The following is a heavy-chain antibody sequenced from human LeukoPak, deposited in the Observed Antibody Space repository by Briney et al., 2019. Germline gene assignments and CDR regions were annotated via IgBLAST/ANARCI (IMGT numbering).Heavy chain of an antibody. J-gene: IGHJ4*02. CDR1: GFTFSSYG. V-gene: IGHV3-33*01. CDR3: ARGRGGHYDY. CDR2: IWYDGSNK. Sequence: GGSLRLSCAASGFTFSSYGMHWVRQAPGKGLEWVAVIWYDGSNKYYADSVKGRFTISRDNSKNTLYLQMGSLTAEDMAMYYCARGRGGHYDYWGQGTLVTVSS. D-gene: IGHD3-10*01.